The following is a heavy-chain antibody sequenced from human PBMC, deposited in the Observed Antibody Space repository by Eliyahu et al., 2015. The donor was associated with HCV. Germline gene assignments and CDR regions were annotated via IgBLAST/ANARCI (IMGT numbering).Heavy chain of an antibody. CDR3: AAERRAEYGGNDHY. Sequence: QVQLVQSGAEVKKPGSSVKVSCKASGGTFSSYTISWVRQAPGQGLEWMGRIIPILGIANYAQKFQGRVTITADKSTSTAYMELSSLRSEDTAVYYCAAERRAEYGGNDHYWGQGTLVTVSS. CDR1: GGTFSSYT. V-gene: IGHV1-69*02. J-gene: IGHJ4*02. CDR2: IIPILGIA. D-gene: IGHD4-23*01.